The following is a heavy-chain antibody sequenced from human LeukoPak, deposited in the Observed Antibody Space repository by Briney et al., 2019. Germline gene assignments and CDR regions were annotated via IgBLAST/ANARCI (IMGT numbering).Heavy chain of an antibody. Sequence: ASVKVSCKASGYTFTGYYMHWVRQAPGQGLEWMGWINPNSGGTNYAQKFQGRVTMTRNTSISTAYMELSSLRSEDTAVYYCARVKAKRTVVVAAIRNWFDPWGQGTLVTVSS. D-gene: IGHD2-15*01. V-gene: IGHV1-2*02. CDR3: ARVKAKRTVVVAAIRNWFDP. CDR1: GYTFTGYY. J-gene: IGHJ5*02. CDR2: INPNSGGT.